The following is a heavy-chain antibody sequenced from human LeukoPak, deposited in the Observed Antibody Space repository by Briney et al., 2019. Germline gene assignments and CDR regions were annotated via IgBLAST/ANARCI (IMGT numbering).Heavy chain of an antibody. CDR1: GGSTSSYY. V-gene: IGHV4-59*01. Sequence: SETLSLTCTVSGGSTSSYYWSWIRQPPGKGLEWIGYIYYSGSTNYNPSLKSRVTISVDTSKNQFSLKLSPVTAADTAVYYCARVPYSGGWYFDYWDQGTLVTVSS. D-gene: IGHD6-19*01. J-gene: IGHJ4*02. CDR3: ARVPYSGGWYFDY. CDR2: IYYSGST.